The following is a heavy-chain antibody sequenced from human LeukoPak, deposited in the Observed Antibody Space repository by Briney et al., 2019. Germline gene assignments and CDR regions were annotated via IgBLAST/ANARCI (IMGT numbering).Heavy chain of an antibody. CDR1: GYTFTGYY. CDR3: ARDYGPYPGCSWFDP. Sequence: GASVKVSCTASGYTFTGYYIHWVRQAPGQGLEWMGRINCNGGGTSYAQEFQGRVTMTRDTSISTAYMELDRLTSDDTAVYYCARDYGPYPGCSWFDPWGQGTLVTVSS. CDR2: INCNGGGT. J-gene: IGHJ5*02. D-gene: IGHD2-21*01. V-gene: IGHV1-2*06.